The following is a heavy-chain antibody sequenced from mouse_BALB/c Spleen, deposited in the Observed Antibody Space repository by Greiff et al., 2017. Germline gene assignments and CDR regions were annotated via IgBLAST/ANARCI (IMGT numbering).Heavy chain of an antibody. CDR1: GFTFSNYW. CDR3: TRSLGYFDY. D-gene: IGHD4-1*01. Sequence: EVKVEESGGGLVQPGGSMKLSCVASGFTFSNYWMNWVRQSPEKGLEWVAEIRLKSNNYATHYAESVKGRFTISRDDSKSSVYLQMNNLRAEDTGIYYCTRSLGYFDYWGQGTTLTVSS. CDR2: IRLKSNNYAT. J-gene: IGHJ2*01. V-gene: IGHV6-6*02.